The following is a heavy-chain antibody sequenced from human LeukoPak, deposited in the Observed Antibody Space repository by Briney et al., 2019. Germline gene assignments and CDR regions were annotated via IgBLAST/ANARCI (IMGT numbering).Heavy chain of an antibody. CDR3: ARLAACYYFDY. CDR1: GGSSSSSSYY. Sequence: SETLSLTCTGSGGSSSSSSYYWGWIRQPPGKGLEWIGSIDYSGSTYYNPSLKSRATISVDTSKNQFSLKLSSVTAADTAVYYCARLAACYYFDYWGQGTLVTVSS. V-gene: IGHV4-39*01. J-gene: IGHJ4*02. CDR2: IDYSGST. D-gene: IGHD2-21*01.